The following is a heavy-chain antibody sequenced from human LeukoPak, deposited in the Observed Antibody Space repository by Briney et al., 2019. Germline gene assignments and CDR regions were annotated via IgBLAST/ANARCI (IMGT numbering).Heavy chain of an antibody. CDR2: INHSGST. CDR3: ARSMQGVSGMDV. J-gene: IGHJ6*02. CDR1: GGSFSGYY. D-gene: IGHD6-13*01. Sequence: SETLSLTCAVYGGSFSGYYWSWIRQPPGKGLEWIGKINHSGSTNYNPSLKSRVTISVDTSKNQFSLELSSVTAADTAVYYCARSMQGVSGMDVWGQGTTVTVSS. V-gene: IGHV4-34*01.